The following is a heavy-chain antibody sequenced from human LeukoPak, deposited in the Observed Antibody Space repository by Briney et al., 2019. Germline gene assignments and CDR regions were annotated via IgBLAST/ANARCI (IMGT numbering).Heavy chain of an antibody. CDR2: ISSSSSTI. V-gene: IGHV3-48*04. CDR1: GFTFSSYS. D-gene: IGHD5-24*01. Sequence: PGGSLRLSCAASGFTFSSYSMNWVRQAPGKGLEWVSYISSSSSTIYYADSVKGRFTISRDNAKNSLYLQMNSLRAEDTAVYYCARDGIGGGYPTWGQGTLVTVSS. J-gene: IGHJ5*02. CDR3: ARDGIGGGYPT.